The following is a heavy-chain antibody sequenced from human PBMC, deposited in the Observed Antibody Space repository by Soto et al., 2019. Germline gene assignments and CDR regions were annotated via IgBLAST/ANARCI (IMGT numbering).Heavy chain of an antibody. Sequence: QVQLVQSGAEVKKPGASVKVSCKASGYTFTSYAMHWVRQAPGQRLEWMGWINAGNGNTKYSQKFQGRFTITRDTSASTAYMELSSLRSEDTAVYYCATLYYYGSGSLDYWGQGTLVTVSS. D-gene: IGHD3-10*01. V-gene: IGHV1-3*01. CDR1: GYTFTSYA. CDR3: ATLYYYGSGSLDY. J-gene: IGHJ4*02. CDR2: INAGNGNT.